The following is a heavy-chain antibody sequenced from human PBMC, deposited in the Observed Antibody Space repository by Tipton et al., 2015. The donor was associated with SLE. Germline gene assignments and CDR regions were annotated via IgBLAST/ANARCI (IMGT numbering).Heavy chain of an antibody. Sequence: TLSLTCTVSGDSSSSYYWSWIRQPPGKGLEYIGYVYSSGHSNYNPSLQSRVTIPVDTSKNQFSLKLSSVTAADTAVYYCARGVTFDAFDIWGQGTMVTVSS. CDR2: VYSSGHS. V-gene: IGHV4-59*01. CDR3: ARGVTFDAFDI. J-gene: IGHJ3*02. D-gene: IGHD2-21*02. CDR1: GDSSSSYY.